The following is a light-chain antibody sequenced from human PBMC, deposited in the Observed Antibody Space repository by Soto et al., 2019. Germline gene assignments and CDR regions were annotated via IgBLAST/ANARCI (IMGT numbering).Light chain of an antibody. V-gene: IGKV1-33*01. CDR2: DAS. CDR3: QQYDNLPRLT. J-gene: IGKJ4*01. CDR1: QDISNY. Sequence: DIQMTQSPSSLSASVGDRVTITCQASQDISNYLNWYQQKPGKAPKLLIYDASNLETGVTSRFSGSGSGTDFTFTIISLQPEDSATYYCQQYDNLPRLTFGGWTKVEIK.